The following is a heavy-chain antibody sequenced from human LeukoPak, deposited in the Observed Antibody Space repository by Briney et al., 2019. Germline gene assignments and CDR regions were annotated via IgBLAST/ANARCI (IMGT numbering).Heavy chain of an antibody. Sequence: GGSLRLSCAASGFTFSSYWMSWVRQAPGKGLEWVANLKQDGSEKYYVDSVEGRFTITRDNAKNSLYLQLNSLRAEDTAVYYCARDNMKDGGIAAAGTDYWGQGTLVTVSS. J-gene: IGHJ4*02. D-gene: IGHD6-13*01. CDR1: GFTFSSYW. CDR3: ARDNMKDGGIAAAGTDY. CDR2: LKQDGSEK. V-gene: IGHV3-7*01.